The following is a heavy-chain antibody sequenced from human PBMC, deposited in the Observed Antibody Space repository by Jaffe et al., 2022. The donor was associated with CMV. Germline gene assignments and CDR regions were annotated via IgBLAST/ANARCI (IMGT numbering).Heavy chain of an antibody. J-gene: IGHJ3*02. CDR1: GGSISSYY. Sequence: QVQLQESGPGLVKPSETLSLTCTVSGGSISSYYWSWIRQPPGKGLEWIGYIYYSGSTNYNPSLKSRVTISVDTSKNQFSLKLSSVTAADTAVYYCARGGGTVGATIRAELDNAFDIWGQGTMVTVSS. D-gene: IGHD1-26*01. CDR3: ARGGGTVGATIRAELDNAFDI. V-gene: IGHV4-59*01. CDR2: IYYSGST.